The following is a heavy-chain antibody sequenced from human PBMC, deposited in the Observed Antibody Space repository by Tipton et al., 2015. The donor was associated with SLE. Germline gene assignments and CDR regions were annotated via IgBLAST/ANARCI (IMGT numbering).Heavy chain of an antibody. Sequence: GSLRLSCSVSGFNFRSYWMSWLRQVPGKGLEWVANIKGDGSQTSHADSVKGRFTISRDNSKNSLYLQINSLRADDTAMYYCARIGMDRGDYWDSWGQGTLVVVSS. V-gene: IGHV3-7*03. CDR1: GFNFRSYW. D-gene: IGHD3-22*01. J-gene: IGHJ5*01. CDR3: ARIGMDRGDYWDS. CDR2: IKGDGSQT.